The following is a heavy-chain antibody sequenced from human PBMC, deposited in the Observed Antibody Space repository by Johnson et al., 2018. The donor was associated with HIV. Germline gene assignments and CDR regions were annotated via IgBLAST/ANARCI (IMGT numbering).Heavy chain of an antibody. CDR1: GFTFSSYA. J-gene: IGHJ3*02. CDR2: ISYDGSNK. D-gene: IGHD6-6*01. V-gene: IGHV3-30*14. CDR3: AAAEYDAFDI. Sequence: QVQLVESGGGLVQPGGSLRLSCAASGFTFSSYAMHWVRQAPGKGLEWVAVISYDGSNKYYADSVKGRFTISRDNSKSTLYLQLNSLRAEDTAVYYCAAAEYDAFDIWGQGTMVTVSS.